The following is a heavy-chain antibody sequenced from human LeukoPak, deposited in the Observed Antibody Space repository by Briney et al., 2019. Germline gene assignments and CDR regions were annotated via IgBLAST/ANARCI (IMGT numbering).Heavy chain of an antibody. V-gene: IGHV4-59*08. CDR3: ARQGTGIVVVPAAILYAFDI. J-gene: IGHJ3*02. Sequence: SETLSLTCTVSGGSISSYYWSWIRQPPGKGLEWIGYIYYSGSTNYNPSLKSRVTISVDTSKNQFSLKLSSVTAADTAVYYCARQGTGIVVVPAAILYAFDIWGQGTMVTVSS. CDR2: IYYSGST. CDR1: GGSISSYY. D-gene: IGHD2-2*01.